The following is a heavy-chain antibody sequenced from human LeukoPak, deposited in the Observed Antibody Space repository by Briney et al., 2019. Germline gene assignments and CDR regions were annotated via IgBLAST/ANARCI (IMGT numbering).Heavy chain of an antibody. CDR2: IYTSGST. CDR1: GGSISSGSHY. D-gene: IGHD6-13*01. V-gene: IGHV4-61*02. Sequence: PSQTLSLTCTVSGGSISSGSHYWNCIRQPPGKGLEWIGRIYTSGSTNYNPSLKSRVTISVDTSKNQFSLKLNSVTAADTAVYYCARVARSMSSSSEDCWGQGTLVTVSS. CDR3: ARVARSMSSSSEDC. J-gene: IGHJ4*02.